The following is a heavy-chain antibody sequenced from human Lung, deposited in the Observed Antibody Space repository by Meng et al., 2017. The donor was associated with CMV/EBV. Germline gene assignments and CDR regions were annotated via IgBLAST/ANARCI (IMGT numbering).Heavy chain of an antibody. CDR3: STGGFSNGWDC. D-gene: IGHD3-22*01. CDR2: IKSKTDGGTT. CDR1: GFTFSDAR. J-gene: IGHJ4*02. V-gene: IGHV3-15*05. Sequence: GGSLRLXCAASGFTFSDARMNWVRQAPGKGVEWVGRIKSKTDGGTTDYAASVKGIFTISRDDSKNTLSLQMNSLKTEVTAVYFCSTGGFSNGWDCWGQGTLVTVSS.